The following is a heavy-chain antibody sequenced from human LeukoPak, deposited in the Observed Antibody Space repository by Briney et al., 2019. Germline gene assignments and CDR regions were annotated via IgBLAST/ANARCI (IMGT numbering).Heavy chain of an antibody. CDR1: GYSFTSYL. CDR3: ARTGWEQWLGNDY. CDR2: IDPSDSYT. J-gene: IGHJ4*02. D-gene: IGHD6-19*01. Sequence: GESLRISCKGSGYSFTSYLISWVRQMPGKGLEWMGRIDPSDSYTNYSPSFRGHVTISADKSISTAYLQWSSVKASDTAMYYCARTGWEQWLGNDYWGQGTLVTVSS. V-gene: IGHV5-10-1*01.